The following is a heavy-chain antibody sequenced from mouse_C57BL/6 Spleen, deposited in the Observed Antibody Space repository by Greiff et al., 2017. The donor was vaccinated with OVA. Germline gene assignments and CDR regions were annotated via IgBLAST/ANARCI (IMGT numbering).Heavy chain of an antibody. CDR2: IHPNSGST. Sequence: VQLQQPGAELVKPGASVKVSCKASGYTFTSYWMHWVKQRPGQGLEWIGMIHPNSGSTNYNEKFKSKATLTVDKSSSTAYMQLSSLTSEDSAVYYCAREDYGSRIYAMDYWGQGTSVTVSS. CDR3: AREDYGSRIYAMDY. J-gene: IGHJ4*01. CDR1: GYTFTSYW. V-gene: IGHV1-64*01. D-gene: IGHD1-1*01.